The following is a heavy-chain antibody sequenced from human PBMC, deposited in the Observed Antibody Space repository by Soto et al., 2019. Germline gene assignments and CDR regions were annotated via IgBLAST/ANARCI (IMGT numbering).Heavy chain of an antibody. CDR2: ISGSGGST. J-gene: IGHJ6*02. CDR3: TKHLSSSWYYGLDV. Sequence: LTCTVSGGSISSYYWSWIRQAPGKGLEWVSAISGSGGSTYYVDSVKGRFTISRDNSKNTLYLQMNSLRAEDTAVYHCTKHLSSSWYYGLDVWGQGNTVTVSS. CDR1: GGSISSYY. V-gene: IGHV3-23*01. D-gene: IGHD6-13*01.